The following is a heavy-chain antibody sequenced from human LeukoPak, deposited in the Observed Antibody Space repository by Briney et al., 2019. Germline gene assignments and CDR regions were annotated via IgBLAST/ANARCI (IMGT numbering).Heavy chain of an antibody. CDR1: GVTVSNNC. CDR2: IYSGGSA. CDR3: ARDPPAVAANTYG. D-gene: IGHD6-6*01. Sequence: GGSLRLSCAASGVTVSNNCMNWVRQAPGKGLEWVSLIYSGGSAYYAASVKGRFTISRDNSKNTLYLQMNSLRAEDTAVYYCARDPPAVAANTYGWGQGTLVTVSS. J-gene: IGHJ4*02. V-gene: IGHV3-66*01.